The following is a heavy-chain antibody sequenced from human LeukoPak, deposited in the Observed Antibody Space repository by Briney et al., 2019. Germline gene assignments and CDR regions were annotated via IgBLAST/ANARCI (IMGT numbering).Heavy chain of an antibody. CDR2: INHSGST. Sequence: SETLSLTCVVYGGSFSGYYWSWIRQPPGKGLEWIGEINHSGSTNYNPSLKSRVTISVDTSKNQFSLKLSSVTAADTDGYYCARITRRSSTNIRGCDWFDPWGQGTLVTVSS. J-gene: IGHJ5*02. D-gene: IGHD2-2*01. CDR1: GGSFSGYY. V-gene: IGHV4-34*01. CDR3: ARITRRSSTNIRGCDWFDP.